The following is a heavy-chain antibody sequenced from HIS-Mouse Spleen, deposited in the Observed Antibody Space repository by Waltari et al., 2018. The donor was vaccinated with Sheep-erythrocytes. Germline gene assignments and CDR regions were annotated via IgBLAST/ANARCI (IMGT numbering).Heavy chain of an antibody. CDR2: ISWNSGSI. CDR3: PAAVGDY. Sequence: LRLSCAASGFSFDEYAMHWVRQAPGKGLEWVSGISWNSGSIGYADSVKGRFTISRDNAKNSLYLQMNSLKDISRNIVVVPAAVGDYWGQGTLVTVSS. CDR1: GFSFDEYA. J-gene: IGHJ4*02. V-gene: IGHV3-9*01. D-gene: IGHD2-2*01.